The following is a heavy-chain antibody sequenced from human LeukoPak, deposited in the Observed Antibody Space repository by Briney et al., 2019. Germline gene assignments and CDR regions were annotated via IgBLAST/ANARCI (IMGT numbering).Heavy chain of an antibody. V-gene: IGHV3-7*01. Sequence: PGGPLRLSCAASGFTFSSYWMSWVRQAPGKGLECVANIKQDGSEKYYVDSVRVRFTLSRDNAKNSLYLQMNSLRVEDTAVYYCATSAARAIESWGQGTLVTVSS. CDR2: IKQDGSEK. CDR1: GFTFSSYW. CDR3: ATSAARAIES. D-gene: IGHD6-25*01. J-gene: IGHJ4*02.